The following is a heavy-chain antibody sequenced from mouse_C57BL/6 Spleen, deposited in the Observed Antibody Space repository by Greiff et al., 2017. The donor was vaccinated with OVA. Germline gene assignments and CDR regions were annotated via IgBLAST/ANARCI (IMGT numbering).Heavy chain of an antibody. J-gene: IGHJ2*01. D-gene: IGHD2-1*01. CDR2: ISSGGDYI. CDR1: GFTFSSYA. V-gene: IGHV5-9-1*02. CDR3: TRDGDYGNFDY. Sequence: EVQRVESGEGLVKPGGSLKLSCAASGFTFSSYAMSWLRQTPEKRLEWVAYISSGGDYIYYADTVKGRFTISRDNARNTLYLQMSSLKSEDTAMYYCTRDGDYGNFDYWGQGTTLTVSS.